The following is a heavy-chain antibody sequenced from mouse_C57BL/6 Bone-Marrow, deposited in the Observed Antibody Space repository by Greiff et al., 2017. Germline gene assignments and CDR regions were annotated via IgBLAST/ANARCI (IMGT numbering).Heavy chain of an antibody. D-gene: IGHD1-1*01. V-gene: IGHV1-15*01. J-gene: IGHJ1*03. CDR2: IDPETGGT. CDR1: GYTFTDYE. CDR3: TRSTTVVATRYFDV. Sequence: VQLQQSGAELVRPGASVTLSCKASGYTFTDYEMHWVKQTPVHGLEWIGAIDPETGGTAYNQKFKGKAILTADKSSSTAYMELRSLTSEDSAVYYCTRSTTVVATRYFDVWGTGTTVTVSS.